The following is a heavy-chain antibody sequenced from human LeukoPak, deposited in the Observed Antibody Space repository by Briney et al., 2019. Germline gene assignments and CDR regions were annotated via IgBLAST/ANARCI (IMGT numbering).Heavy chain of an antibody. V-gene: IGHV5-51*01. CDR2: IYPGDSDT. Sequence: GESLKISCKGSGYSFTSYWIAWVRQMPGKGLEWMGIIYPGDSDTRYSPSFQGQVTISVDMSISTAYLQWSSLKASDTAMYYCARRGYYDSSTGKNWFDPWGQGTLVTVSS. CDR1: GYSFTSYW. CDR3: ARRGYYDSSTGKNWFDP. D-gene: IGHD3-22*01. J-gene: IGHJ5*02.